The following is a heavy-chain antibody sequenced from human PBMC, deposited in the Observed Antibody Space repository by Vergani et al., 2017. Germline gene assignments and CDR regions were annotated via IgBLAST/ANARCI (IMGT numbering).Heavy chain of an antibody. J-gene: IGHJ4*02. CDR3: ARSLYYYDSSWALG. CDR2: ISSRGSTI. CDR1: GFTSSSYE. D-gene: IGHD3-22*01. V-gene: IGHV3-48*03. Sequence: EVQLVESGGGWVQPGGSLRLSCAASGFTSSSYEMNWVRQAPGKGLEWVSYISSRGSTIYYADSVKGRFTISRDNAKNSLYLQMNSLRAEDTAVYYCARSLYYYDSSWALGWGEGTLVTVSA.